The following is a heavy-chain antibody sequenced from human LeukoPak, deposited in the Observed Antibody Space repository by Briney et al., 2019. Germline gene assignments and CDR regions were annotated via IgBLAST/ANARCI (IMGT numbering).Heavy chain of an antibody. V-gene: IGHV3-11*01. J-gene: IGHJ3*02. CDR3: ASRVAFDI. Sequence: PGGSLTLSCTASGFTFSDYYVSWIRRAPGKGLEWVSYIDGSSSRINYADPVKGRFTIPRDNAKNSLFLQMNSLTVEDTAVYYCASRVAFDIWGLGTMVTVSS. CDR2: IDGSSSRI. CDR1: GFTFSDYY. D-gene: IGHD3-3*01.